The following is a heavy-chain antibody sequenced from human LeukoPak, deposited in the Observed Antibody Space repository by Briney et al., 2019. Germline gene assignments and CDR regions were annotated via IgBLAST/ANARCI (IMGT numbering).Heavy chain of an antibody. CDR1: GVTISGYW. V-gene: IGHV3-74*01. Sequence: PGGSLRLSCVASGVTISGYWMHWVRQAPGKGLARVSRVDSDGTTTRYADSVKGRFTISRDNAKNTVYLQMNSLRAEDTAVYYCARIITAAAADCWGQGTLVAVSS. CDR3: ARIITAAAADC. CDR2: VDSDGTTT. D-gene: IGHD6-13*01. J-gene: IGHJ4*02.